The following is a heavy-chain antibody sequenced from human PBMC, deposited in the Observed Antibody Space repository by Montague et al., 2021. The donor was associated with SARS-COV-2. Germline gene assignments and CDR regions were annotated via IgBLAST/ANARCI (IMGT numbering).Heavy chain of an antibody. D-gene: IGHD2-21*02. CDR2: TYYRSKWYN. J-gene: IGHJ2*01. Sequence: CPSSGDSVSSNIATWNWIRQSPSRGLEWLGRTYYRSKWYNGYAVSVKSRVIINPDTSNNRISPQLNSVTPEDTAVYYCARAYCGGDCYFYWYFDLWGRGTLVTVSS. CDR3: ARAYCGGDCYFYWYFDL. CDR1: GDSVSSNIAT. V-gene: IGHV6-1*01.